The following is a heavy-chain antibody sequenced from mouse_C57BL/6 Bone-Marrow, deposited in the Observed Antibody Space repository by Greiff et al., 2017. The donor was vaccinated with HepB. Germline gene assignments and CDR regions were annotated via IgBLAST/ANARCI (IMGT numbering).Heavy chain of an antibody. CDR1: GFTFSSYA. CDR2: ISDGGSYT. V-gene: IGHV5-4*01. J-gene: IGHJ2*01. D-gene: IGHD1-1*01. Sequence: EVQGVESGGGLVKPGGSLKLSCAASGFTFSSYAMSWVRQTPEKRLEWVATISDGGSYTYYPDNVKGRFTITRDNAKNNLYLQMSHLKSEDTAMYYCARYEDYCYGSSLTGGYYFDYWGQGTTLTVSS. CDR3: ARYEDYCYGSSLTGGYYFDY.